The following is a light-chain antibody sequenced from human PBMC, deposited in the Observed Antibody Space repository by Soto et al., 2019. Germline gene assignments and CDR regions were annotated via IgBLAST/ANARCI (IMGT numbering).Light chain of an antibody. CDR2: DVS. CDR3: CSYAGSNSYV. V-gene: IGLV2-11*01. J-gene: IGLJ1*01. Sequence: QSALTQPRSVSGSPGQSVTISCAGTSSDVGGYDYVSWFQQHPGKAPELMIYDVSKWPSGVPDRFSGSKSGNTASLTISGLQADDEADYYCCSYAGSNSYVFGGGTKVTVL. CDR1: SSDVGGYDY.